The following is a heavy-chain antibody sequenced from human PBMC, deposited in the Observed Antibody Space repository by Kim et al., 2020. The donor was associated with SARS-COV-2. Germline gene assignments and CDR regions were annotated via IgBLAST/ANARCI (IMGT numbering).Heavy chain of an antibody. CDR3: SRALFSSEGY. V-gene: IGHV3-7*03. Sequence: GGSLRLSCAASGFTFSAYWMIWVRQAPGKGLEGVANIKQDGSEKNYVDSVKGRFTISRDNAKNSLYLHMNNLSVEDTAVYYCSRALFSSEGYWGQGVLVT. CDR2: IKQDGSEK. CDR1: GFTFSAYW. J-gene: IGHJ4*02. D-gene: IGHD3-10*01.